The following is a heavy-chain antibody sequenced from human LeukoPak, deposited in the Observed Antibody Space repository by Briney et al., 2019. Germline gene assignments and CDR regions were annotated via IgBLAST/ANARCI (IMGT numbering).Heavy chain of an antibody. CDR2: IYTSGST. J-gene: IGHJ6*03. CDR1: GGSISSYY. V-gene: IGHV4-4*07. Sequence: SETLSLTCTVSGGSISSYYWSWIRQPAGKGLEWIGRIYTSGSTNYNPSLKSRVTMSVDTSKNQFSLKLSSVTAADTAVYYCARDMVRGVDYYYYYMDVWGKGTTVTISS. D-gene: IGHD3-10*01. CDR3: ARDMVRGVDYYYYYMDV.